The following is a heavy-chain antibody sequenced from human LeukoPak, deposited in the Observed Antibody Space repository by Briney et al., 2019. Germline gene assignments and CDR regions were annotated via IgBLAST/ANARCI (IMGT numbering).Heavy chain of an antibody. V-gene: IGHV3-48*03. D-gene: IGHD5/OR15-5a*01. CDR1: RFTFSSYD. J-gene: IGHJ6*02. CDR2: ISSSGSAI. Sequence: PGGSLRLSCAASRFTFSSYDMNWVRQAPGMGLEWVSYISSSGSAIYYADSVKGRFTISRDNAKNSLYLQMNSLRAEDTAVYYCAREVFMDVWGQGTAVTVSS. CDR3: AREVFMDV.